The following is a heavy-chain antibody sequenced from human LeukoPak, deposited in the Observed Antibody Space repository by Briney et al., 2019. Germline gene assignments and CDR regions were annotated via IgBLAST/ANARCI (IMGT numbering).Heavy chain of an antibody. D-gene: IGHD2-8*01. Sequence: GGSLRLSCVVSGFGSSDSYMTWIRQTPGKGLEWLAYISGSGSDMYYADSVKGRFTISRDNAKNSLYLQMNSLRPDDTALYYCSTDPRLLIYWGHGTLVTVSS. J-gene: IGHJ4*01. CDR1: GFGSSDSY. V-gene: IGHV3-11*01. CDR3: STDPRLLIY. CDR2: ISGSGSDM.